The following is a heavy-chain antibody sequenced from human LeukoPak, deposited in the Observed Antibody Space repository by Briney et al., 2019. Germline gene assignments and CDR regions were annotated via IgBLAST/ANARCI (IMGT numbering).Heavy chain of an antibody. CDR2: INHSGST. CDR1: GGPFSGYY. D-gene: IGHD2-2*01. J-gene: IGHJ5*02. CDR3: ARLGDCSSTSCPNYNWFDP. V-gene: IGHV4-34*01. Sequence: PSETLSLTCAVYGGPFSGYYWSWIRQPPGKGLEWIGEINHSGSTNYNPSLKSRVTISVDTSKNQFSLKLSSVTAADTAVYYCARLGDCSSTSCPNYNWFDPWGQGTLVTVSS.